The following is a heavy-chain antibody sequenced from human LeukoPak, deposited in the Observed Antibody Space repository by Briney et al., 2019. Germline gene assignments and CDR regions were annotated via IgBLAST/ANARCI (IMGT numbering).Heavy chain of an antibody. CDR3: ARQRSSSLRSVWFDP. CDR1: GGSISSSSYY. D-gene: IGHD6-13*01. Sequence: SETLSLTCTVSGGSISSSSYYWGWIRQPPGKGLEWIGSIYYSGSTYYNPSHKSRVIISVDTSKNQFSLKLSSVTAADTAVYYCARQRSSSLRSVWFDPWGQGTLVTVSS. V-gene: IGHV4-39*01. J-gene: IGHJ5*02. CDR2: IYYSGST.